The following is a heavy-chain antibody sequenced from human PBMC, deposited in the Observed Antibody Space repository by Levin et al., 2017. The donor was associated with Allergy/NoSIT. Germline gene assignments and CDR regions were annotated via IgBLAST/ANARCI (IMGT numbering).Heavy chain of an antibody. J-gene: IGHJ4*02. Sequence: GESLKISCTASGFTFGDYAMSWFRQAPGKGLEWVGFIRSKAYGGTTEYAASVKGRFTISRDDSKSIAYLQMNSLKTEDTAVYYCTRGAYYYDSRTRVDVDYWGQGTLVTVSS. D-gene: IGHD3-22*01. CDR3: TRGAYYYDSRTRVDVDY. CDR1: GFTFGDYA. CDR2: IRSKAYGGTT. V-gene: IGHV3-49*03.